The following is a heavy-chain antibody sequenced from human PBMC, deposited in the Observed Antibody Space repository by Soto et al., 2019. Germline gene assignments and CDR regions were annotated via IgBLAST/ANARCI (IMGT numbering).Heavy chain of an antibody. Sequence: ASVKVSCKASGYTFGSNTITWVRQAPGQGLEWMGWISPYNGNTKYAPSFQGRVAMTTDTSTNTANMELTRLRSDDTAVDYCAIEDFRRSCRTSTCRNWFDPWGQGTPVTVSS. CDR3: AIEDFRRSCRTSTCRNWFDP. D-gene: IGHD2-2*01. V-gene: IGHV1-18*04. CDR1: GYTFGSNT. CDR2: ISPYNGNT. J-gene: IGHJ5*02.